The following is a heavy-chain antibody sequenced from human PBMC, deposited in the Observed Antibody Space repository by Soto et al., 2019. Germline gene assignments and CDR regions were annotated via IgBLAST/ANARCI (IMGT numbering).Heavy chain of an antibody. Sequence: ETLSLTCAVYGGSLGDYYWTWIRQPPGKGLEWIGEVNHSGGTNHNPSLKSRVTISVDTSKYQFSLKLNSVTAADTAVYYCARRVTVKYYFDYWAQGTPVTVSS. D-gene: IGHD4-17*01. V-gene: IGHV4-34*01. CDR3: ARRVTVKYYFDY. J-gene: IGHJ4*02. CDR1: GGSLGDYY. CDR2: VNHSGGT.